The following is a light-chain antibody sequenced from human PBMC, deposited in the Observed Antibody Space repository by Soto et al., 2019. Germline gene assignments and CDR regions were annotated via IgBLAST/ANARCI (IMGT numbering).Light chain of an antibody. CDR1: QSVSSN. CDR3: QQHDNWPRT. V-gene: IGKV3-15*01. J-gene: IGKJ1*01. Sequence: EIVMTQSPATLSVSPGARAPLSCRASQSVSSNLAWYQQNPGQAPRLLIYGASTRATGIPARFSGSGSGTEFTLTINSLQSEDFAVYYCQQHDNWPRTFGQGTKVDI. CDR2: GAS.